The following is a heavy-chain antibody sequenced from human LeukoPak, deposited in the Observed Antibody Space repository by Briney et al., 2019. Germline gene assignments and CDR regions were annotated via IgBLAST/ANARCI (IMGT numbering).Heavy chain of an antibody. CDR1: GFTFSSYG. CDR2: IRYDGGNK. CDR3: AKDSLRERIVGSTTRGVNDY. Sequence: GGSLRLSCAASGFTFSSYGMHWVRQAPGKGLEWVAFIRYDGGNKYYADSVKGRFTISRDNSKNTLYLQMNSLRGEDTAVYYCAKDSLRERIVGSTTRGVNDYWGQGTLVTVSS. J-gene: IGHJ4*02. V-gene: IGHV3-30*02. D-gene: IGHD1-26*01.